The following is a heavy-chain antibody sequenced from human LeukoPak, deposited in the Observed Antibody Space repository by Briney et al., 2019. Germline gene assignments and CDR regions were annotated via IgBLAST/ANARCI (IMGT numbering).Heavy chain of an antibody. J-gene: IGHJ5*02. Sequence: SETLSLTCSVSGDSISSGYYWGWIRQPPGKGLEWIGSVYHSGRTFYNPSLKSRVTISVDTSKNQFSLKLSSVTATDTAVYYCARGDSGSDYNWFDPWGQGTLVTVSS. D-gene: IGHD1-26*01. CDR2: VYHSGRT. V-gene: IGHV4-38-2*02. CDR3: ARGDSGSDYNWFDP. CDR1: GDSISSGYY.